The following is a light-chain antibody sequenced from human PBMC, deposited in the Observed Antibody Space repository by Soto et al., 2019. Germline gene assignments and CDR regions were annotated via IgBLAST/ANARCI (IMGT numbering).Light chain of an antibody. CDR3: QQSYSSPWT. CDR2: AAS. CDR1: QSVSTY. Sequence: ELVLPQLPATLCYSQGKRATLSCRASQSVSTYLAWYRQKPGQAPRLLIYAASSWPSGVPSRFSGSGSGTDFTLTISSLEPEDFATYYCQQSYSSPWTFGQGTRVDIK. J-gene: IGKJ1*01. V-gene: IGKV3-11*01.